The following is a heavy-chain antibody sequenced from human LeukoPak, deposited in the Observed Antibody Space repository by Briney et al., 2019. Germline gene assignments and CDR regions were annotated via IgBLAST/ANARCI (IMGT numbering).Heavy chain of an antibody. CDR2: IYYSGST. J-gene: IGHJ4*02. CDR1: GGSLSSSSYY. CDR3: ARHRAHIVVVPAASPFDY. D-gene: IGHD2-2*01. V-gene: IGHV4-39*01. Sequence: SETLSLTCTVSGGSLSSSSYYWGWIRQPPGKGLEWIGSIYYSGSTYYNPSLKSRVTISVDTSKNQFSLKLSSVTAADTAVYYCARHRAHIVVVPAASPFDYWGQGTLVTVSS.